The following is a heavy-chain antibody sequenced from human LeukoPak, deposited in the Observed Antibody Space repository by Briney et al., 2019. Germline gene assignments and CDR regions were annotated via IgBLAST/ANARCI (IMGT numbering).Heavy chain of an antibody. D-gene: IGHD5-18*01. V-gene: IGHV3-23*01. CDR2: ISGSGGST. Sequence: PGGSLRLSCAASGFTFSSYAMSWVRQAPGKGLEWVSAISGSGGSTYYADSVKGRFTISRDNSKNTLYLQMNSLRAEDTAVYYCAKNPTERGYSYVTHWGQGTLVIVSS. CDR3: AKNPTERGYSYVTH. J-gene: IGHJ4*02. CDR1: GFTFSSYA.